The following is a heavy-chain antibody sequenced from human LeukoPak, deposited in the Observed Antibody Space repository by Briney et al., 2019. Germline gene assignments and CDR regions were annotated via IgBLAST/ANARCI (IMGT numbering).Heavy chain of an antibody. CDR1: GGSISSSSYY. D-gene: IGHD1-20*01. V-gene: IGHV4-39*01. CDR2: IYYSGST. CDR3: ARRGITGTNYFDY. J-gene: IGHJ4*02. Sequence: SETLSLTCTVSGGSISSSSYYWGWIRQPPGTGLEWIGSIYYSGSTYYNPSLKSRVTISVDTSKNQFSLKLSSVTAADTAVYYCARRGITGTNYFDYWGQGTLVTVSS.